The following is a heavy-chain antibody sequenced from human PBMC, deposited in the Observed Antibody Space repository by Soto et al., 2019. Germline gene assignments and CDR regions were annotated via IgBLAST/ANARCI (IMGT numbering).Heavy chain of an antibody. CDR2: ISGNGGSS. V-gene: IGHV3-23*01. CDR3: ARKWDQLLSLDY. Sequence: GGSLRLSCAASGFTFSSYAMSWVRQAPGKGLEWVAAISGNGGSSHHADSVKGRFTISRDSSKNTLYLQMNGLRAEDTAVYYCARKWDQLLSLDYWGQGTLVTVSS. D-gene: IGHD2-2*01. CDR1: GFTFSSYA. J-gene: IGHJ4*02.